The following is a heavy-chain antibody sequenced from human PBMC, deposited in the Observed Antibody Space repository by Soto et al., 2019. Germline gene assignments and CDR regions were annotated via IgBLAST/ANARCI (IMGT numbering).Heavy chain of an antibody. CDR2: ISTSGSPA. D-gene: IGHD3-10*01. J-gene: IGHJ4*02. CDR1: GFAFRHNY. V-gene: IGHV3-11*01. Sequence: PVGSLRLSCTVSGFAFRHNYLTWIRHAPGKGLEWLSYISTSGSPAYYADSVKGRFTISTDNAKKSLYLQMDSLSAEDTGVYSCATGGIYYGAWGPGTLVTVSS. CDR3: ATGGIYYGA.